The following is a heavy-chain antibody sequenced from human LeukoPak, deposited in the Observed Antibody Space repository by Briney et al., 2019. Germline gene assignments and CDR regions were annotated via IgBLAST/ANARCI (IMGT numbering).Heavy chain of an antibody. J-gene: IGHJ6*03. V-gene: IGHV3-30*02. Sequence: GGSLRLSCAASGFTFSSYGMHWVRQAPGKGLEWVAFIRYDGSNKYYADSVKGRFTISRDNSKNTLYLQMNSLRAEDTAVCYCAKDLTTLPYYMDVWGKGTTVTISS. CDR2: IRYDGSNK. CDR3: AKDLTTLPYYMDV. CDR1: GFTFSSYG. D-gene: IGHD2/OR15-2a*01.